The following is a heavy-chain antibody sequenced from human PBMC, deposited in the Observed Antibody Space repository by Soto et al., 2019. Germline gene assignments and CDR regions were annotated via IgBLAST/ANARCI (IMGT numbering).Heavy chain of an antibody. CDR1: GLSLSTTRTC. Sequence: SGPTLVNPTQTLTLTCNVSGLSLSTTRTCVSWIRQPPGKALEWLALIDWDDDKDYSTSLKTRLTISRDTTKNLVVLTMTNMDPMDTATYFCARQIAVPGNPYHYYHGMDVWGQGTTVTVSS. D-gene: IGHD6-19*01. CDR2: IDWDDDK. V-gene: IGHV2-70*13. J-gene: IGHJ6*02. CDR3: ARQIAVPGNPYHYYHGMDV.